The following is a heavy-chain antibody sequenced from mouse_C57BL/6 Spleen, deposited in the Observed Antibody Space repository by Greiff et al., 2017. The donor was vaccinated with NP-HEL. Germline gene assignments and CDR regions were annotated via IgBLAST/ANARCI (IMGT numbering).Heavy chain of an antibody. V-gene: IGHV1-39*01. CDR2: INPNYGTT. Sequence: VQLQQSGPELVKPGASVKISCKASGYSFSDYNMNWVKQSNGKSLEWIGVINPNYGTTSYNQKFKGKATLTVDQSSSTAYMQLNSLTSEDSAVYYCARGGVTTVVATGDYWGQGTTLTVSS. J-gene: IGHJ2*01. CDR3: ARGGVTTVVATGDY. D-gene: IGHD1-1*01. CDR1: GYSFSDYN.